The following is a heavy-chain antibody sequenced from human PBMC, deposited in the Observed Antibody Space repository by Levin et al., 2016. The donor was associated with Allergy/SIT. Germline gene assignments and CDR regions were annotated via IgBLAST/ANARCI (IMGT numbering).Heavy chain of an antibody. CDR2: IDPSDSNT. V-gene: IGHV5-10-1*01. J-gene: IGHJ4*02. D-gene: IGHD6-6*01. Sequence: VRQMPGKGLEWTGMIDPSDSNTNYSPSFEGHVTISADKSTNTAFLQWSSLKASDTAMYYCARHLTHSSSSDWGQGTLVTVSS. CDR3: ARHLTHSSSSD.